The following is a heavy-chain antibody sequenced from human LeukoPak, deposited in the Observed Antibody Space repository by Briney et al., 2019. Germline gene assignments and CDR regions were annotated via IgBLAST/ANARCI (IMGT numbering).Heavy chain of an antibody. V-gene: IGHV3-74*01. CDR1: GFSLSNYW. CDR3: ATSGIGHYYFDF. D-gene: IGHD3-3*01. CDR2: VPNDGTST. Sequence: GGSLRLSCAASGFSLSNYWMHWFRQVPGKGLMWVSRVPNDGTSTGYADSVKGRFTISRDDATNTLFLQMNSLRVEDTAVYYCATSGIGHYYFDFWGQGTLVTVSS. J-gene: IGHJ4*02.